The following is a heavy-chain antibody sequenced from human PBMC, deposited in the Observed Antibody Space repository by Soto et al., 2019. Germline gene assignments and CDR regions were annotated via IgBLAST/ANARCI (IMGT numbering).Heavy chain of an antibody. D-gene: IGHD3-22*01. CDR2: SKSKTDGGTT. J-gene: IGHJ6*03. Sequence: EVQLVESGGGLVKPGGSLRLSCAASGFTFSNAWMSWVRQAPGKGLEWVGRSKSKTDGGTTDYAAPVKGRFTISRDDSTNTLYLQMNSRKTVDTAGYYCRVIEYDYYMDVWGKGTTGTVSS. CDR1: GFTFSNAW. CDR3: RVIEYDYYMDV. V-gene: IGHV3-15*01.